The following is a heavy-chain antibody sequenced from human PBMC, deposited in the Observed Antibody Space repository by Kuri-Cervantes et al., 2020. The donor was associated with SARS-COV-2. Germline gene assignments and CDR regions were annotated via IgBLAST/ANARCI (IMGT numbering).Heavy chain of an antibody. CDR3: VRDGDHWNFDF. D-gene: IGHD1-1*01. Sequence: ESLKISCAASGFNFSSYWMSWVRQAPGKGLVWVSRINPDGSYTNNAVSVKGRFNLSRDNAKNMLFLQMNSLRAEYSAVYYCVRDGDHWNFDFWGHGTLVTVSS. CDR1: GFNFSSYW. V-gene: IGHV3-74*01. J-gene: IGHJ4*01. CDR2: INPDGSYT.